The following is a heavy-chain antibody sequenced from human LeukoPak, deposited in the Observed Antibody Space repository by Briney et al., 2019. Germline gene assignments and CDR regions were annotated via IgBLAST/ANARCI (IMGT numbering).Heavy chain of an antibody. J-gene: IGHJ4*02. Sequence: GGSLRLSCAASGFTFSSYWMSWVRQAPGKGLEWVANIKQDGSEKYYVDSVKGRFTISRDNAKNSLYLQMNSLRAEDTAVYYCARVYYYDILTGTPPSYFDYWGQGTLVTVSS. CDR3: ARVYYYDILTGTPPSYFDY. D-gene: IGHD3-9*01. V-gene: IGHV3-7*03. CDR1: GFTFSSYW. CDR2: IKQDGSEK.